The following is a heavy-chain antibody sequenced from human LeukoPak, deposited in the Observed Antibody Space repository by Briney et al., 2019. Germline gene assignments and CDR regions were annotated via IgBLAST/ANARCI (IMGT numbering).Heavy chain of an antibody. J-gene: IGHJ4*02. CDR2: INPNSGGT. V-gene: IGHV1-2*02. D-gene: IGHD3-22*01. Sequence: ASVKVSCKASGYTFTGYYMHWVRQAPGQGLEWMGWINPNSGGTNYAQKLQGRVTMTTDTSTSTAYMELRSLRSDDTAVYYCARDGEAYYYDSSGYPHYWGQGTLVTVSS. CDR3: ARDGEAYYYDSSGYPHY. CDR1: GYTFTGYY.